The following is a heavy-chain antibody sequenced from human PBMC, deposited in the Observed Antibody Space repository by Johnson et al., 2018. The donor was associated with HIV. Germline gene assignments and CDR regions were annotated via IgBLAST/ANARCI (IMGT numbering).Heavy chain of an antibody. Sequence: VQLVESGGGVVRPGGSLRLSCAASGFTFDDYGMRWVRHAPRKGLEWVSGITCNGGSTGYADSVKGRFTISRDNAKNFLYLQMNSLRAEDTALYYCARDISGWYPGAFDIWGQGTMVTVSS. CDR1: GFTFDDYG. D-gene: IGHD6-19*01. V-gene: IGHV3-20*04. CDR2: ITCNGGST. CDR3: ARDISGWYPGAFDI. J-gene: IGHJ3*02.